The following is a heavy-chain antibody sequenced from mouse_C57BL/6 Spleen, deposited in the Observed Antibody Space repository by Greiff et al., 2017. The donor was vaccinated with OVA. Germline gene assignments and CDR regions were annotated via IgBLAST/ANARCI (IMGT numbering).Heavy chain of an antibody. J-gene: IGHJ2*01. Sequence: QVQLQQSGAELVKPGASVKISCKASGYAFSSYWMNWVKQRPGKGLEWIGQIYPGDGDTNYNGKFKGKATLTADKSSSTAYMQLSSLTSEDSAVYFCARSEVTTVVEYYFDYWGQGTTLTVSS. CDR3: ARSEVTTVVEYYFDY. D-gene: IGHD1-1*01. V-gene: IGHV1-80*01. CDR2: IYPGDGDT. CDR1: GYAFSSYW.